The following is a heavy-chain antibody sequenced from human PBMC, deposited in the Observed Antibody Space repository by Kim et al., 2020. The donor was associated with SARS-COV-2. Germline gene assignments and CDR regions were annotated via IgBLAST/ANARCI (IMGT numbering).Heavy chain of an antibody. V-gene: IGHV3-74*01. CDR2: MSGCAHII. D-gene: IGHD3-10*02. CDR1: GFIVSHDW. Sequence: GGSLRLSCAASGFIVSHDWINWGGPALGDLQVRDELMSGCAHIINYADTVKVRITSSRDNADNTLYLQINNLRADDTAVYYCARGMFRDGFDVWGQGPTVTVSS. CDR3: ARGMFRDGFDV. J-gene: IGHJ6*02.